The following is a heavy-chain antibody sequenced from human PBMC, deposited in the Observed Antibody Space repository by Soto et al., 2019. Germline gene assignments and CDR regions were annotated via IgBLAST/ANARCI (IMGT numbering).Heavy chain of an antibody. CDR1: GLPFSSHA. V-gene: IGHV3-23*01. J-gene: IGHJ4*02. CDR3: AKVSSSWYAGFFDL. Sequence: PGGSLRLSCTASGLPFSSHAMTWVRQAPGKGLEWVSGLSDSGGSIYYADSVKGRFTISRDNSMNTLYLQMKTLRAEDTAVYYCAKVSSSWYAGFFDLWGQGTLVTVSS. CDR2: LSDSGGSI. D-gene: IGHD6-13*01.